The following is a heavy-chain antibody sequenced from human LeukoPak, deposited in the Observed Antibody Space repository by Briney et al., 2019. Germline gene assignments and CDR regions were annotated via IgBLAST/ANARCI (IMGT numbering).Heavy chain of an antibody. D-gene: IGHD2-2*01. CDR3: AKDTRLGLIVVVPASFDY. Sequence: PGGFLRLSCAASGFTFSSYAMSWVRQAPGKGLEWVSAISGSGGSTYYADSVKGRFTISRDNSKNTLYLQMNSLRAEDTAVYYCAKDTRLGLIVVVPASFDYWGQGTLVTVSS. CDR1: GFTFSSYA. CDR2: ISGSGGST. J-gene: IGHJ4*02. V-gene: IGHV3-23*01.